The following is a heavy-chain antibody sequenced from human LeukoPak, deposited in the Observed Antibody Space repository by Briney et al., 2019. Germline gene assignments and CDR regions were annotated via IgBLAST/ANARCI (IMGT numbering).Heavy chain of an antibody. CDR3: ARGYTKDMTSVTHFDY. CDR2: INTNTGNP. Sequence: ASVKVSCKASGYAFTSYTMNWVRQAPGQGLEWVGWINTNTGNPTYAQGFTGRFVFSLETSVSTAYPQISSLNAEDTAVYYCARGYTKDMTSVTHFDYWGQGTLVTVSS. J-gene: IGHJ4*02. D-gene: IGHD4-17*01. V-gene: IGHV7-4-1*02. CDR1: GYAFTSYT.